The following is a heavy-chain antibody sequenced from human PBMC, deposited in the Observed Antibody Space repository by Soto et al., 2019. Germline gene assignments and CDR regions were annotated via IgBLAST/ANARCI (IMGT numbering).Heavy chain of an antibody. J-gene: IGHJ4*02. D-gene: IGHD3-16*02. V-gene: IGHV3-30*18. CDR1: GFTFSSYG. Sequence: QVQLVESGGGVVQPGRSLRLSCAASGFTFSSYGMHWVRQAPGKGLEWVAVISDDGSNKYYADSVKGRFTISRDNSKNTLYLQMNSLRAEDTAVYYCAKVDIWGSYRYPDYYFDYWGQGTLVTVSS. CDR3: AKVDIWGSYRYPDYYFDY. CDR2: ISDDGSNK.